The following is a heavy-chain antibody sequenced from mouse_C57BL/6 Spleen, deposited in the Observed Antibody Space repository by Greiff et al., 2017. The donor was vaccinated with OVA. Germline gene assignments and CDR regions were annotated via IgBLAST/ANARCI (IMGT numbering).Heavy chain of an antibody. CDR2: IHPNSGST. Sequence: VQLKQPGAELVKPGASVKLSCKASGYTFTSYWMHWVKQRPGQGLEWIGMIHPNSGSTNYNEKFKSKATLTVDKSSSTAYMQLSSLTSEDSAVYYCARSLYGNGPFAYWGQGTLVTVSA. D-gene: IGHD2-1*01. CDR3: ARSLYGNGPFAY. J-gene: IGHJ3*01. CDR1: GYTFTSYW. V-gene: IGHV1-64*01.